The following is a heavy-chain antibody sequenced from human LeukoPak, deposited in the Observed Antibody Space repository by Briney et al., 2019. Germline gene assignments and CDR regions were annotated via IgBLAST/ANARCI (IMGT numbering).Heavy chain of an antibody. CDR3: ARPERPGIAAAGLLF. J-gene: IGHJ4*02. Sequence: GGSLRLSCAASGLPFSTSWMHWVRQAPGKGLVWDSRINPDGSSTSYADSVKGRFTISRDNAKNTLYLQMNSLRAEDTAMYYCARPERPGIAAAGLLFWGQGTLVTVS. D-gene: IGHD6-13*01. CDR1: GLPFSTSW. CDR2: INPDGSST. V-gene: IGHV3-74*01.